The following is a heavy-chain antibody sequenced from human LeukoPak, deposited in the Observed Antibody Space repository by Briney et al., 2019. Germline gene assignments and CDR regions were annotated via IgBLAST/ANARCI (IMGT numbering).Heavy chain of an antibody. CDR3: ARRRDLYSGSYYPFDY. V-gene: IGHV5-51*01. Sequence: GESLKISCKGSGNSFTNYWIGWVRQMPGKGLKWMGIIYPGDSDARYNPSFQGQVTISADKSISTAYLQWSSLKASDTAMYYCARRRDLYSGSYYPFDYWGQGTLVTVSS. D-gene: IGHD1-26*01. CDR1: GNSFTNYW. J-gene: IGHJ4*02. CDR2: IYPGDSDA.